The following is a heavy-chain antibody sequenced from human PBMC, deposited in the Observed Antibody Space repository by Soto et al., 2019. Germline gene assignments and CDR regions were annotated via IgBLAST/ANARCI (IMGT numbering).Heavy chain of an antibody. CDR1: GFTFSSYE. V-gene: IGHV3-48*03. D-gene: IGHD3-22*01. CDR2: ISSSGSTI. J-gene: IGHJ3*02. CDR3: ARDLLSGDSSGYFERGDAFDI. Sequence: HPGGSLRLSCAASGFTFSSYEMNWVRQAPGKGLEWVSYISSSGSTIYYADSVKGRFTISRDNAKNSLYLQMNSLRAEDTAVYYCARDLLSGDSSGYFERGDAFDIWGQGTMVTVSS.